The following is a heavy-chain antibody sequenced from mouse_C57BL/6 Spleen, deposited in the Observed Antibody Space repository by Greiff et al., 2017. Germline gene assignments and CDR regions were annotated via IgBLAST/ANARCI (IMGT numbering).Heavy chain of an antibody. CDR1: GYTFTSYW. D-gene: IGHD2-4*01. CDR2: IHPNSGST. J-gene: IGHJ3*01. V-gene: IGHV1-64*01. CDR3: APLYYDYDPLFFAY. Sequence: QVQLQQPGAELVKPGASVKLSCKASGYTFTSYWMHWVKQRPGQGLEWIGMIHPNSGSTNYNEKFKSKATLTVDKSSSTAYMQLSSLTSENSAVYYCAPLYYDYDPLFFAYWGQGTLGTVSA.